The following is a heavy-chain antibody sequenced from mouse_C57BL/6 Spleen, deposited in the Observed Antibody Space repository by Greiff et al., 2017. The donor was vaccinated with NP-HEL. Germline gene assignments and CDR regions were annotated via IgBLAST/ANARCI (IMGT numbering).Heavy chain of an antibody. J-gene: IGHJ1*03. D-gene: IGHD1-1*01. Sequence: EVQLQQSGPELVKPGDSVKISCKASGYSFTGYFMNWVMQSHGKSLEWIGRINPYNGDTFYNQKFKGKATLTVDKSSSTAHMELRSRTSEDSAVYYCARRDYGSSSWYFDVWGTGTTVTVSS. V-gene: IGHV1-20*01. CDR3: ARRDYGSSSWYFDV. CDR2: INPYNGDT. CDR1: GYSFTGYF.